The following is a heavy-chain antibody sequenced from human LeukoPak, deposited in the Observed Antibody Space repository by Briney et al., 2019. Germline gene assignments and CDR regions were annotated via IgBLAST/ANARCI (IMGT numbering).Heavy chain of an antibody. CDR2: ISWNSGSI. Sequence: PGGSLRLSCAASGFTFDDYAMHWVRQAPGKGLEWVSGISWNSGSIGYADSVKGRFTISRDNAKNSLYLQMNSLRAEDMALYYCAKSVSGNRLDYFDYWGQGTLVTVSS. CDR3: AKSVSGNRLDYFDY. J-gene: IGHJ4*02. V-gene: IGHV3-9*03. CDR1: GFTFDDYA. D-gene: IGHD1-14*01.